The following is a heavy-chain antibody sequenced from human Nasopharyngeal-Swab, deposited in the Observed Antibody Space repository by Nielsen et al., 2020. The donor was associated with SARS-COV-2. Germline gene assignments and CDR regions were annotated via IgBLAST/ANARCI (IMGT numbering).Heavy chain of an antibody. D-gene: IGHD3-16*02. V-gene: IGHV4-34*01. CDR3: ARGRPWGHVWGTYRNDAFDI. J-gene: IGHJ3*02. CDR1: GGSFSVYY. CDR2: INHSGST. Sequence: SETLSLTCAVYGGSFSVYYWSWIRQPPGKGLEWIGEINHSGSTNYNPSLKSRVTISVDTSKNQVSLKLSSVTAADTAVYYCARGRPWGHVWGTYRNDAFDIWGQGTMVTVSS.